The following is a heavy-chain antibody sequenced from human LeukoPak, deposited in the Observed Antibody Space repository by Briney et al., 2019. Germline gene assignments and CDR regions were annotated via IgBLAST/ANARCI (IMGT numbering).Heavy chain of an antibody. CDR2: VYYSGST. V-gene: IGHV4-39*07. D-gene: IGHD5-12*01. J-gene: IGHJ5*02. Sequence: SETLSLTCTASGGSISSGSYYWGWIRQTPGRGLEWIGTVYYSGSTYYNPSLKSRVTISVDTSKNQFSLKLSSVTAADTAVYYCAREWLRFGLDWFDPWGQGTLVTVSS. CDR3: AREWLRFGLDWFDP. CDR1: GGSISSGSYY.